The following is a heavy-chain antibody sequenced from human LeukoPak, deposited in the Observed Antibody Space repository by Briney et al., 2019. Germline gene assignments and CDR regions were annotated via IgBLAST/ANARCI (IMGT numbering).Heavy chain of an antibody. V-gene: IGHV4-59*01. D-gene: IGHD1-26*01. J-gene: IGHJ6*03. CDR2: ISYSGST. CDR1: GDSISSYH. Sequence: PSETLSLTCTASGDSISSYHWSWIRQPPGKGLEWIGYISYSGSTNYNPSLKSRVTISVDTSKNQFSLKLSSVTAADTAVYYCAKDRAVGAARFMDVWGKGTTVIVSS. CDR3: AKDRAVGAARFMDV.